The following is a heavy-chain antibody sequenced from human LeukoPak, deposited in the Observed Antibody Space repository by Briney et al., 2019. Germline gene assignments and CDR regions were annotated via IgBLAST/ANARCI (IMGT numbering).Heavy chain of an antibody. D-gene: IGHD2-15*01. Sequence: GGSLRPSCAASGFPPSSFSINWVRQPPGKGLEWVSYISSSGSAIYYVDSVKGRFTVSRDNAKNSLFLQMNSPRAEDTAVYYCVRVKGSYFDYWGQGALVTVSS. CDR1: GFPPSSFS. CDR2: ISSSGSAI. CDR3: VRVKGSYFDY. J-gene: IGHJ4*02. V-gene: IGHV3-48*01.